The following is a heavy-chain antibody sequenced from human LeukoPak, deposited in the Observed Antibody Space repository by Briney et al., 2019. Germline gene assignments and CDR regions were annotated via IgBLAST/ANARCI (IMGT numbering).Heavy chain of an antibody. CDR1: GFTFNSYD. J-gene: IGHJ4*02. CDR3: TPNLFDY. V-gene: IGHV3-15*01. Sequence: GGSLRLSCAASGFTFNSYDMHWVRQASGKGLEWVGRIKSKTDGGTTDYAAPVKGRFTISRDDSKNTLYLQMNSLKTEDTAVYYCTPNLFDYWGQGTLVTVSS. CDR2: IKSKTDGGTT.